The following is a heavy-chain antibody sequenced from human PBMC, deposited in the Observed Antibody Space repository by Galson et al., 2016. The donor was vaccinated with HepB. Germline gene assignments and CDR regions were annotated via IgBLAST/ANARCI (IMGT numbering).Heavy chain of an antibody. V-gene: IGHV4-39*07. CDR3: ARISTDNDFWSGYYDY. CDR1: GGFISSGYYY. D-gene: IGHD3-3*01. J-gene: IGHJ4*02. Sequence: SETLSLTCTVSGGFISSGYYYWGWIRQPPGKGLEWIGSLYYSGSTYFNPSLKSRVTISVDTSKIQFSLKLTSVTATDTAVYYCARISTDNDFWSGYYDYWGQGILVTVSS. CDR2: LYYSGST.